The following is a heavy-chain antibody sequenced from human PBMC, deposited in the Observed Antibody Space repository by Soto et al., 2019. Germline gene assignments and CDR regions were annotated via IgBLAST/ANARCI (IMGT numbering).Heavy chain of an antibody. CDR1: GFTYSSYS. J-gene: IGHJ6*01. V-gene: IGHV3-21*01. Sequence: PGGSLRLSCAASGFTYSSYSMNWVRQAPGKGLEWVSSISSSSSYIYYADSVKGRFTISRDNAKNSLYLQMNRLRAEDTAVYCCARDRDDCWSDRYYYGMDVWGQGTTVTVSS. D-gene: IGHD3-3*01. CDR2: ISSSSSYI. CDR3: ARDRDDCWSDRYYYGMDV.